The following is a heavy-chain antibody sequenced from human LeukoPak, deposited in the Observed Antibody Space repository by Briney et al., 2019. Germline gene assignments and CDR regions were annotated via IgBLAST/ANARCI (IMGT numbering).Heavy chain of an antibody. CDR1: GFTFSSYA. V-gene: IGHV3-64*02. Sequence: GGSLRLSCAASGFTFSSYAMHWVRQAPGKGLEYVSGISSNGGSTYYADSVKGRFTISRDNSRNTLYLQMGSLRADDMAVYYCAIAGYCSSANCYAGTYFDYWGQGTLVTVSS. J-gene: IGHJ4*02. CDR2: ISSNGGST. D-gene: IGHD2-2*01. CDR3: AIAGYCSSANCYAGTYFDY.